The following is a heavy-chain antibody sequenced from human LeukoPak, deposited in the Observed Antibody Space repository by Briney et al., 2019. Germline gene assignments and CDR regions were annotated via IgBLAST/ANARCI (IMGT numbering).Heavy chain of an antibody. Sequence: GSLRLSCAASGFTFSSYSMNWVRQPPGKGLEWIGEINHSGSTNYNPSLKSRVTISVDTSKNQFSLKLSSVTAADTAVYYCARGPALDIVVVVAAKGAGFDYWGQGTLVTVSS. CDR1: GFTFSSYS. D-gene: IGHD2-15*01. J-gene: IGHJ4*02. V-gene: IGHV4-34*01. CDR3: ARGPALDIVVVVAAKGAGFDY. CDR2: INHSGST.